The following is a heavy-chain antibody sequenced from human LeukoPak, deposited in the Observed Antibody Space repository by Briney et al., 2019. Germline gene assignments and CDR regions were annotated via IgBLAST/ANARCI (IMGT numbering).Heavy chain of an antibody. CDR2: IYHSGST. CDR1: GYSICSGYY. Sequence: SETLSLTCTVSGYSICSGYYWGWIRQPPGKGLEWIGSIYHSGSTYYNPSLKSRVTISVDTSKNQFSLKLSSVTAADTAVYYCATRITTGDYWGQGTLVTVSS. D-gene: IGHD3-22*01. V-gene: IGHV4-38-2*02. CDR3: ATRITTGDY. J-gene: IGHJ4*02.